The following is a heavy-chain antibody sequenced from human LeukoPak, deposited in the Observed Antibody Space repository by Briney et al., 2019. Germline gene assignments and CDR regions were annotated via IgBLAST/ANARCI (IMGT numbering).Heavy chain of an antibody. V-gene: IGHV4-59*01. D-gene: IGHD6-13*01. CDR1: GGSISSYY. Sequence: PSETLSLTCTVSGGSISSYYWSWLRQPPGKGLEWIGYIYYSGSTDYNPSLKSRVTISVDTSKNQFSLKLTSVTAADTAVYYCARFDSSSWFFDYWGQGTLVTVSS. CDR2: IYYSGST. J-gene: IGHJ4*02. CDR3: ARFDSSSWFFDY.